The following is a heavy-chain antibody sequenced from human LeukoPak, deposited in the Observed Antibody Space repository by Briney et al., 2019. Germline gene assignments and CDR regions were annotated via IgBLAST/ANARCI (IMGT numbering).Heavy chain of an antibody. J-gene: IGHJ4*02. Sequence: NPSETLSLTCTVSGGSISSSNYYWGWIRQPPGKGLEWIGSIYYSGSTYYNPSLKSRVTISVDTSKNQFSLKLSSVTAADTAVYYCARQLRLDYGDPFDYWGQGTLVTVSS. CDR1: GGSISSSNYY. V-gene: IGHV4-39*01. CDR3: ARQLRLDYGDPFDY. CDR2: IYYSGST. D-gene: IGHD4-17*01.